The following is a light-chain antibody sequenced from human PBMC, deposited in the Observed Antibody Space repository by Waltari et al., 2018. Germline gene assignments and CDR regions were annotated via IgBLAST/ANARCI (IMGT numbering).Light chain of an antibody. J-gene: IGLJ2*01. CDR3: SAYISSSTLEL. Sequence: QSALTQPASVSGSPGSSIPISCPGTSSDVGGYNIVPWYQQHPGKAPKLMIFDVNNRPSGVSNRFSGSKSGNTASLTISGLQAEDEADYYCSAYISSSTLELFGGGTRLTVL. V-gene: IGLV2-14*03. CDR2: DVN. CDR1: SSDVGGYNI.